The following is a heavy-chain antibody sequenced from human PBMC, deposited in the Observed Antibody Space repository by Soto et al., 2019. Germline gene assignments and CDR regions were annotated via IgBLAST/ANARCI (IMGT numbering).Heavy chain of an antibody. CDR3: ARGGVFYGSGRRAHDKRSHYYYGMDV. CDR1: GFTFSSYG. J-gene: IGHJ6*02. V-gene: IGHV3-33*01. Sequence: QVQLVESGGGVVQPGRSLRLSCAASGFTFSSYGMHWVRQAPGKGLEWVAVIWYDGSNKYYADSVKGRFTISRDNSKNTLYLQMNSLRAEDTAVYYCARGGVFYGSGRRAHDKRSHYYYGMDVWGQGTTVTVSS. CDR2: IWYDGSNK. D-gene: IGHD3-10*01.